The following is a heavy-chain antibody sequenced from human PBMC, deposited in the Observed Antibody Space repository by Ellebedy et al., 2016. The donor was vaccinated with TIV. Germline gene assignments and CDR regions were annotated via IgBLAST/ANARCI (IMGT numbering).Heavy chain of an antibody. V-gene: IGHV4-31*03. D-gene: IGHD2-15*01. CDR2: IYYSGST. J-gene: IGHJ6*02. CDR1: GCSISSGGYY. Sequence: SETLSLTXTVSGCSISSGGYYWSWIRQHPGKGLEWIGYIYYSGSTYYNPSLKSRVTISVDTSKNQFSLKLSSVTAADTAVYYCARDIVVAATDYYYYGMDVWGQGTTVTVSS. CDR3: ARDIVVAATDYYYYGMDV.